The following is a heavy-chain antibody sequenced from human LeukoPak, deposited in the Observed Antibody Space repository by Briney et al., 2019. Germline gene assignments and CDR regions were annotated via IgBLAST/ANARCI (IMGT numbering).Heavy chain of an antibody. V-gene: IGHV3-11*01. D-gene: IGHD4-17*01. CDR2: ITTSGTTT. CDR1: GFTVSNYC. Sequence: GGSLRLSCAASGFTVSNYCMTWIRQAPGKGLEWVSYITTSGTTTSYADSVKGRFTISRDNAKNSLYLQMNSLRVEDTAVYYCARDGEYGDGNWLDPWGQGTLVTVSS. CDR3: ARDGEYGDGNWLDP. J-gene: IGHJ5*02.